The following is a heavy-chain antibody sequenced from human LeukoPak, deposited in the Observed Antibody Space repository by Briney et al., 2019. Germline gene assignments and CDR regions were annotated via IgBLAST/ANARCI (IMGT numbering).Heavy chain of an antibody. CDR3: ARDSRSHYYDSSGYHDAFDI. Sequence: ASVKVSCKASGYTFTGYYMHWVRQAPGQGLEWMGWINPNSGGTNYAQKFQGRVTMTRDTSISTAYMELSRLRSDDTAVYYCARDSRSHYYDSSGYHDAFDIWGQGTVVTVSS. CDR1: GYTFTGYY. CDR2: INPNSGGT. V-gene: IGHV1-2*02. J-gene: IGHJ3*02. D-gene: IGHD3-22*01.